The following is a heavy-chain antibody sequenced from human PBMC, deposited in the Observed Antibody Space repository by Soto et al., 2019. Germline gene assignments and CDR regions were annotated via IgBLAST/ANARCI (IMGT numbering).Heavy chain of an antibody. CDR1: GGSISSGDYY. Sequence: SETLSLTCTVPGGSISSGDYYWVWIRQPPGKGLEWIGSIYHSGSTYYNPSLKSRVTISVDTSKNQFSLKLSYVTAADTAVYYCARDLGFGSGSGFDLWGRGTLVTVSS. CDR3: ARDLGFGSGSGFDL. J-gene: IGHJ2*01. V-gene: IGHV4-39*07. D-gene: IGHD3-10*01. CDR2: IYHSGST.